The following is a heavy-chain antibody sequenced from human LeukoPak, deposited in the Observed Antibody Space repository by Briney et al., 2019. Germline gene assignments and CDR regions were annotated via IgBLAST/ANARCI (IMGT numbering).Heavy chain of an antibody. D-gene: IGHD5-24*01. J-gene: IGHJ6*02. V-gene: IGHV1-8*01. CDR3: AAATIFPYGMDV. CDR1: GHTFTSYD. Sequence: ASVKVSCKASGHTFTSYDINWVRQATGQGLEWMGWMNPNSGNTGYAQKFQGRVTMTRNTSISTAYMELSSLRSEDTAVYYCAAATIFPYGMDVWGQGTTVTVSS. CDR2: MNPNSGNT.